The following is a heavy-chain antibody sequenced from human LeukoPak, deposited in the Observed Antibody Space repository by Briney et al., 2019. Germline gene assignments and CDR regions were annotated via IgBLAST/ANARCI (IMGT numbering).Heavy chain of an antibody. CDR2: IIPIFGTA. V-gene: IGHV1-69*13. CDR1: GGTFSSYA. Sequence: SVKVSCKASGGTFSSYAISWVRQAPGQGLEWMGGIIPIFGTANYAQKFQGRVTITADESTSTAYMELSSLRSEDTAVYYCARGVAAAEYYYYGMDVWGQGTLVTVSS. J-gene: IGHJ6*02. D-gene: IGHD6-13*01. CDR3: ARGVAAAEYYYYGMDV.